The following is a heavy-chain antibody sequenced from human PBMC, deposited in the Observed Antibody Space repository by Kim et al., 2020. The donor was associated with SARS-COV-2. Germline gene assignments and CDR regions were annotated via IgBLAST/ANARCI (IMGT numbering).Heavy chain of an antibody. CDR2: ISGGGGRT. J-gene: IGHJ4*02. CDR3: DAADY. V-gene: IGHV3-23*01. Sequence: GGSLRLSCAASGFTFSNYAMSWARQAPGKGLEWVSTISGGGGRTHYADSVKGRFTISRDNSKNTLYLQINSLRVADTAVYYCDAADYWGQGTLVTVSS. CDR1: GFTFSNYA.